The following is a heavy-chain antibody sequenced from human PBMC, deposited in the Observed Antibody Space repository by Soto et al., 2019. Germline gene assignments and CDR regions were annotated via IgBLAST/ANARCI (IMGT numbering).Heavy chain of an antibody. CDR2: IYYSGST. J-gene: IGHJ4*02. D-gene: IGHD3-9*01. CDR3: ATTRYFDWLVDY. CDR1: GGSISSSSYY. V-gene: IGHV4-39*01. Sequence: QLQLQESGPGLVKPSETLSLTCTVSGGSISSSSYYWGWIRQPPGKGLEWIGTIYYSGSTYYNPSLKSRVTISVDTSKNQFSLRLSSVTAADTAVYYCATTRYFDWLVDYWGQGTLVTVSS.